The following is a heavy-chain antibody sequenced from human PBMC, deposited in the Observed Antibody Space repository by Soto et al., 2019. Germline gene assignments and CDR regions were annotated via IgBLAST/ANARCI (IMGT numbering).Heavy chain of an antibody. CDR1: GFTFSSYG. CDR3: ARGVFYDSSGYDSALYY. Sequence: QPGWSLRLSCAASGFTFSSYGMHWVRQAPGKGLEWVAVIWYDGSNKYYADSVKGRFTISRDNSKNTLYLQMISLRAEDTAVYYCARGVFYDSSGYDSALYYWGQGTRVTVSS. CDR2: IWYDGSNK. D-gene: IGHD3-22*01. V-gene: IGHV3-33*01. J-gene: IGHJ4*02.